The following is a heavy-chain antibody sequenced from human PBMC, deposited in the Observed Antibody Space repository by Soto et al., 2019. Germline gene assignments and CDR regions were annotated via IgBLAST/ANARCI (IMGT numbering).Heavy chain of an antibody. CDR3: ARGFCTDGVCLPNYYYGMDV. Sequence: QVQLVQSGAEVKKPGSSVKVSCKVSGGTFNSYAFNWVRQAPGRGLEWMGGIIPIFGKSNSAPSFQGRFTTTADEPTNTVYMELRSLGAEDTAVYYCARGFCTDGVCLPNYYYGMDVWGQGTTVTVSS. CDR1: GGTFNSYA. CDR2: IIPIFGKS. V-gene: IGHV1-69*01. J-gene: IGHJ6*02. D-gene: IGHD2-8*01.